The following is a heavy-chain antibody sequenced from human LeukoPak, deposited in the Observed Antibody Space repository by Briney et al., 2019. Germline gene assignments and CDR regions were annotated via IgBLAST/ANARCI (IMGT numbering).Heavy chain of an antibody. CDR3: ARERDYARYFDY. J-gene: IGHJ4*02. Sequence: GGSLRLSCAASGFTFSSYAMHWVRQAPGKGLEWVAVISYDGSNKYCADSVKGRFTISRDNSKNTLYLQMNSLRAEDTAVYYCARERDYARYFDYWGQGTLVTVSS. V-gene: IGHV3-30-3*01. CDR1: GFTFSSYA. CDR2: ISYDGSNK. D-gene: IGHD4-17*01.